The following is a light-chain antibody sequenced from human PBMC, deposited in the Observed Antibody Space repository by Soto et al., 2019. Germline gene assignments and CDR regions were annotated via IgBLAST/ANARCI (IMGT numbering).Light chain of an antibody. CDR2: GAS. V-gene: IGKV3-11*01. Sequence: EMVLTQAPATLSFSPGERATLSCSSSQSVSSYLAWYQQKPGQAPRLLIYGASNRATGIPARFSGSGSGTDFTLTISSLEPEDSAVYYCQQRSNWPPITFGQGTRLEIK. J-gene: IGKJ5*01. CDR1: QSVSSY. CDR3: QQRSNWPPIT.